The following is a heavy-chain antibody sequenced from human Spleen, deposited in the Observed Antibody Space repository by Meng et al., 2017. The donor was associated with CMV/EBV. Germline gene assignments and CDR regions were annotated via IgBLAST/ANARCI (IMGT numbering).Heavy chain of an antibody. J-gene: IGHJ6*02. CDR3: ARVDLGYCSSTSCYYYYGMDV. D-gene: IGHD2-2*01. CDR2: IYYSGST. Sequence: GYYWSWIRQRPGKGLEWIGYIYYSGSTYDNPSLKSRVTISVDTSKNQFSLKLSSVTAADTAVYYCARVDLGYCSSTSCYYYYGMDVWGQGTTVTVSS. CDR1: GYY. V-gene: IGHV4-31*02.